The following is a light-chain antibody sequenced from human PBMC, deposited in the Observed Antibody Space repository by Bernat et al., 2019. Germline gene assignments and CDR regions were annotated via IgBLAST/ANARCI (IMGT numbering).Light chain of an antibody. CDR1: SSDVGGYNY. V-gene: IGLV2-14*01. CDR3: RSYTSSSTLGV. J-gene: IGLJ2*01. CDR2: DVS. Sequence: QSALTQPASVSGSPGQSITISCTGTSSDVGGYNYVSWYQQHPGKAPKLMIYDVSNRPSGVSNRFSGSTSGNTASLTISGLQAEDEADYYCRSYTSSSTLGVFGGGTKLTVL.